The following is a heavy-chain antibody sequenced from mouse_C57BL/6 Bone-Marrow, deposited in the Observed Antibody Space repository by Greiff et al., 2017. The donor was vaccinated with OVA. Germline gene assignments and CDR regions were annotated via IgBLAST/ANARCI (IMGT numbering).Heavy chain of an antibody. D-gene: IGHD1-1*01. V-gene: IGHV1-18*01. CDR1: GYTFTDYN. CDR3: ARGAVVARNWYFDV. J-gene: IGHJ1*03. CDR2: INPNNGGT. Sequence: EVQLQQSGPELVKPGASVKIPCKASGYTFTDYNMDWVKQSHGKSLEWIGDINPNNGGTIYNQKFKGKATLTVDKSSSTAYMELRSLTSEDTAVYYCARGAVVARNWYFDVWGTGTTVTVSS.